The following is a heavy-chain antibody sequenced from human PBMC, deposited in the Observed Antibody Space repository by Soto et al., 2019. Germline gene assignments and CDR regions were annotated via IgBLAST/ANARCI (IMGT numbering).Heavy chain of an antibody. CDR1: GGTFSSYA. J-gene: IGHJ3*02. CDR3: ARVVGGYYDFWSGLGAFDI. Sequence: QVQLVQSGAEVKKPGSSVKVSCKASGGTFSSYAISWVRQAPGHGLEWMGGLLPIFGTANYAQKFQGRVTITADESTSTAYMELSSLRSEDTAVYYCARVVGGYYDFWSGLGAFDIWGQGTMVTVSS. CDR2: LLPIFGTA. V-gene: IGHV1-69*01. D-gene: IGHD3-3*01.